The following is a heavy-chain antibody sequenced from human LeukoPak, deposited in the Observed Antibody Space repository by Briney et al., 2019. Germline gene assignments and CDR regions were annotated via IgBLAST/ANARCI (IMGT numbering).Heavy chain of an antibody. D-gene: IGHD6-13*01. Sequence: PGGSLRLSCAASGFTFRSYDMHWVRQATGKGLEWVSGIGTAGEIYYPGSVKGRCTISRENAKNSLYLQMNSLRAGDTAVYYCARAAYSSTWYSRYFDLWGRGTLVTVSS. CDR3: ARAAYSSTWYSRYFDL. J-gene: IGHJ2*01. CDR2: IGTAGEI. CDR1: GFTFRSYD. V-gene: IGHV3-13*01.